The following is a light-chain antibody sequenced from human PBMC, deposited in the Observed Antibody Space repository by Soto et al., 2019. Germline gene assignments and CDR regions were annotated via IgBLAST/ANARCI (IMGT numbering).Light chain of an antibody. V-gene: IGKV3-11*01. CDR3: PVHTNWLLR. J-gene: IGKJ4*01. CDR2: DSS. CDR1: QSVSTY. Sequence: ALAEYPATLSFAKDQGSTLSCMASQSVSTYLAWYQHKPGQAPRLLIYDSSNRATGIPARFSGSGSGTDFTLTISSLEPEDSAVYYSPVHTNWLLRFAGVTKV.